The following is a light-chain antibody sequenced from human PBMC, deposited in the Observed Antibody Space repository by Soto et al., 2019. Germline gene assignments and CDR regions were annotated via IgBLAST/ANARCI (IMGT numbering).Light chain of an antibody. Sequence: QAVVSQPPSASGTPGQKVTISCSGGSSNIGGYTVNWYQQLPGTAPRLLIYDNKRRPSGVPDRFSGSKSGTSASLAISGLQSEDEAEYYCAAWDDGLNGYVFGTGTKLIVL. CDR3: AAWDDGLNGYV. J-gene: IGLJ1*01. CDR2: DNK. V-gene: IGLV1-44*01. CDR1: SSNIGGYT.